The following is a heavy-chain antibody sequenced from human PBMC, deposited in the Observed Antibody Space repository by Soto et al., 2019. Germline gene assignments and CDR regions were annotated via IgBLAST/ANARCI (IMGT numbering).Heavy chain of an antibody. Sequence: GGSLRLSCAASGFTFSSYAMSWVRQAPGKGLEWVSAISGSGGSTYYADSVKGRFTISRDNSKNTLYLQMNSLRAEDTAVYYCAKDHLGSSGWYFSSLPDYWGQGTLVTVSS. D-gene: IGHD6-19*01. CDR1: GFTFSSYA. CDR2: ISGSGGST. CDR3: AKDHLGSSGWYFSSLPDY. J-gene: IGHJ4*02. V-gene: IGHV3-23*01.